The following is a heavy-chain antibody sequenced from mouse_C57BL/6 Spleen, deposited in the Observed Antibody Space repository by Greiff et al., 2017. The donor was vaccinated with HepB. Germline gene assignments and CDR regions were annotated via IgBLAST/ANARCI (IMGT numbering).Heavy chain of an antibody. J-gene: IGHJ1*03. V-gene: IGHV1-55*01. D-gene: IGHD1-1*01. Sequence: QVQLQQPGAELVKPGASVKMSCKASGYNFTSYWITWVKQRPGQGLEWIGDIYPGSGSTNYNEKFKGKATLTVDTSSSTAYMQLSSLTSEDSAVYYYARSTTVVGYFDVWGTGTTVTVSS. CDR1: GYNFTSYW. CDR2: IYPGSGST. CDR3: ARSTTVVGYFDV.